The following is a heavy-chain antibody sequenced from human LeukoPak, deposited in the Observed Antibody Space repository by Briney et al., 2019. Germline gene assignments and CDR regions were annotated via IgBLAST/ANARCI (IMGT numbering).Heavy chain of an antibody. J-gene: IGHJ6*03. CDR3: ARAGSSHYHSYYYMDV. CDR1: GYTFTNYD. V-gene: IGHV1-8*03. D-gene: IGHD4-17*01. Sequence: ASVKVSCKASGYTFTNYDINWVRQATGQGLEWMGWMNPHSGNIGYAQKFQGRVTITRNTSISTAYMELSSLRSEDTAVYYCARAGSSHYHSYYYMDVWGRGTTVTVSS. CDR2: MNPHSGNI.